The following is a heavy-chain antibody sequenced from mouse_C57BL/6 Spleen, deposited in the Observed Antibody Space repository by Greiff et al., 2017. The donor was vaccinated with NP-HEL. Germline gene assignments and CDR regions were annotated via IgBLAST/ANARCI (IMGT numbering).Heavy chain of an antibody. D-gene: IGHD1-1*01. CDR1: GFTFSDAW. Sequence: EVKVEESGGGLVQPGGSMKLSCAASGFTFSDAWMDWVRQSPEKGLEWVAEIRNKANNHATYYAESVKGRFTISRDDSKSSVYLQMNSLRAEDTGIYYCTRRGRSSYGWFAYWGQGTLVTVSA. V-gene: IGHV6-6*01. CDR2: IRNKANNHAT. J-gene: IGHJ3*01. CDR3: TRRGRSSYGWFAY.